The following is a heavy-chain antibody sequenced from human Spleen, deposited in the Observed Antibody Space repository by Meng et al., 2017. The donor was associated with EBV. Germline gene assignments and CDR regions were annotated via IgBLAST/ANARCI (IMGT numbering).Heavy chain of an antibody. CDR1: GYRFTDYY. V-gene: IGHV1-2*06. Sequence: QGHLVQSGAEVKKPGASVKVSCKASGYRFTDYYIHWVRQAPGQGLEWMGRIDTNGGGTYAQKFQGRVTMTRDTSITTAFMELSSLRSDDTAIYYCARDLPHNCFDLWGQGTLVTVSS. CDR3: ARDLPHNCFDL. D-gene: IGHD2-21*01. J-gene: IGHJ5*02. CDR2: IDTNGGGT.